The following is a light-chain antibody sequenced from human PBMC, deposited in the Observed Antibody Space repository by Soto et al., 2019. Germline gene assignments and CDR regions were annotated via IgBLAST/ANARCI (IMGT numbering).Light chain of an antibody. Sequence: DIQMTQSPSTLSASVRDRVTITCRASQSIDNWLAWYQQKPGKAPKLLIHEASSLESGVPSRFSGSGYGTEFTLTISSLQPEDFATYYCQQYNTYSYTFGQGTKLEIK. V-gene: IGKV1-5*03. J-gene: IGKJ2*01. CDR1: QSIDNW. CDR3: QQYNTYSYT. CDR2: EAS.